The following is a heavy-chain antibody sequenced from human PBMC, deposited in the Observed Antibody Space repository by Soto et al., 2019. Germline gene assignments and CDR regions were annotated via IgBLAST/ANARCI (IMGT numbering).Heavy chain of an antibody. D-gene: IGHD3-22*01. CDR1: GDSVSSNSAA. CDR2: TYYRSKWYN. CDR3: ARDPHYYYDSSGYYLGLGYYYYYGMDV. V-gene: IGHV6-1*01. Sequence: KQSQTLSLTCAISGDSVSSNSAAWNWIRQSPSRGLEWLGRTYYRSKWYNDYAVSVKSRITINPETSKNQFSLQLNSVTPEDTAVNYCARDPHYYYDSSGYYLGLGYYYYYGMDVWGQGTTVTVSS. J-gene: IGHJ6*02.